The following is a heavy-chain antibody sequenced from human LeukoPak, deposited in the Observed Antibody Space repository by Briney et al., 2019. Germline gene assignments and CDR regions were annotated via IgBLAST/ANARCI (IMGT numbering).Heavy chain of an antibody. Sequence: EASVKVSCKASGYTFTGYYMHWVRQAPGQGLEWMGWINPNSGGTNYAQKFQGRVTMTRDTSISTAYMELSRLRSDDTAVYYCARDHHHHSSGYLYYFDYWGQGTLVTVSS. CDR2: INPNSGGT. J-gene: IGHJ4*02. CDR1: GYTFTGYY. CDR3: ARDHHHHSSGYLYYFDY. D-gene: IGHD3-22*01. V-gene: IGHV1-2*02.